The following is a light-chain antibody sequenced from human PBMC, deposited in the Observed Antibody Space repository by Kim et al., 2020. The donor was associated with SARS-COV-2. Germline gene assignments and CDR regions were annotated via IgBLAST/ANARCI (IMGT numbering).Light chain of an antibody. Sequence: AIQMTQSPSSLSASVGDRVTIACRASQGIRNDLGWYQQKPGRAPKLLIFAASRLHTGVPSRFSGSGSGTDFTLTISSLQPEDFGTYFCLQDFTYPYTFGQGTKLEIK. CDR3: LQDFTYPYT. V-gene: IGKV1-6*01. J-gene: IGKJ2*01. CDR1: QGIRND. CDR2: AAS.